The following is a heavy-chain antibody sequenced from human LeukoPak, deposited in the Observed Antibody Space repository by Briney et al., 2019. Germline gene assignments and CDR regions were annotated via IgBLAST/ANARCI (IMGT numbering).Heavy chain of an antibody. D-gene: IGHD4-17*01. CDR2: IYYSGST. CDR1: GGSISSYY. CDR3: ARVDYGDLFLDY. V-gene: IGHV4-59*08. J-gene: IGHJ4*02. Sequence: SETLSLTCTVSGGSISSYYWSWIRQPPGKGLEWIGYIYYSGSTNYNPSLKSRVTISVDTSKNQFSLKLSSVTAADTAVYYCARVDYGDLFLDYWGQGTLVTVSS.